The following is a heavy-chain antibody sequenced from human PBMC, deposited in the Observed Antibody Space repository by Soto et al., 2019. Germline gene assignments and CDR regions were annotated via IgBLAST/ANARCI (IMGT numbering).Heavy chain of an antibody. Sequence: QVQLVQSGAEVKKPGASVKVSCKASGYTFTSYGISWVRQAPGQGLEWMGWISAYNGNTNYAQKLQGRVTMTTDTSTSTAYMELRSLISDDTAVYYCARMTREEFRGTNYYYYYMDVWGKGSTVTVSS. CDR2: ISAYNGNT. V-gene: IGHV1-18*01. D-gene: IGHD1-7*01. J-gene: IGHJ6*03. CDR3: ARMTREEFRGTNYYYYYMDV. CDR1: GYTFTSYG.